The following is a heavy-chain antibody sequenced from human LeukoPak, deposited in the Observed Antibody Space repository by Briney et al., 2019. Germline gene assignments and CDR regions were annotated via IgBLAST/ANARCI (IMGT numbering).Heavy chain of an antibody. CDR1: GYTFTGYY. V-gene: IGHV1-2*02. CDR2: INPNSGGT. J-gene: IGHJ5*02. CDR3: ARDWEYGSGTSHTNWFDP. Sequence: ASVKVSCKASGYTFTGYYMHWVRQAPGQGLEWMGWINPNSGGTNYAQKFQGRVTMTRDTSISTAYMELSRLRSDDTAVYYCARDWEYGSGTSHTNWFDPWGQGTLVTVSS. D-gene: IGHD3-10*01.